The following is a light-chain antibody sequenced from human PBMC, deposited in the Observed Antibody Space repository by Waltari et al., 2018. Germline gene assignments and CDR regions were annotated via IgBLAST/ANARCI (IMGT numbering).Light chain of an antibody. CDR3: MFWPSNVWV. CDR1: SDFNVGDFI. V-gene: IGLV5-37*01. CDR2: YTSDSEK. Sequence: QPVLTQPPSSSASPGESARLTCTLPSDFNVGDFIIYWYQQRPGSPPRFLLYYTSDSEKAQGFGVPSRFSGSKDASANAGILLISGLQSEDEADYYCMFWPSNVWVFGGGTKLTVL. J-gene: IGLJ3*02.